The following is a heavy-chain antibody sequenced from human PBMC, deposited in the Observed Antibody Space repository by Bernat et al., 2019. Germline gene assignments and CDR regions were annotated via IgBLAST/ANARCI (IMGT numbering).Heavy chain of an antibody. CDR2: IRNEDNRYTT. V-gene: IGHV3-72*01. D-gene: IGHD4-11*01. Sequence: EVQLVESGGGLVQPGECLRLSCVGSGFTFSAHYMDWVRQAPGKGLEWVGRIRNEDNRYTTEYAASVKGRFTISRDDSKNSLFLQMNSLKMEDTAVYYCAIFDYSNHVFNWGQGTLVTVSS. CDR3: AIFDYSNHVFN. J-gene: IGHJ4*02. CDR1: GFTFSAHY.